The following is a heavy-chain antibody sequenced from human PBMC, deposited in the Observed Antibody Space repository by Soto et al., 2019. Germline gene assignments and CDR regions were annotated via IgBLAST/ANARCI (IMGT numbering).Heavy chain of an antibody. D-gene: IGHD3-22*01. Sequence: PVGSLRLSCAASGFTVSSNYMSWVRQAPGKGLEWVSVIYSGGRTYYADSVKGRFTISRDNSRNTVFLQMSSLRDEDTAVYYCARGAYYYDSSGLSYWGQGTLVTVSS. V-gene: IGHV3-66*01. CDR3: ARGAYYYDSSGLSY. CDR1: GFTVSSNY. CDR2: IYSGGRT. J-gene: IGHJ4*02.